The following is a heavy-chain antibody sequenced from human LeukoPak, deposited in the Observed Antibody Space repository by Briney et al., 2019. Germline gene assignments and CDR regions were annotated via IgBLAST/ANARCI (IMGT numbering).Heavy chain of an antibody. V-gene: IGHV3-49*04. D-gene: IGHD3-10*02. J-gene: IGHJ6*03. CDR1: GFTFGDYA. Sequence: GGSLRLSCTASGFTFGDYAMSWVRQAPGKGLEWVGFIRTKVYGETTEYAASVKGRFTISRDDSKSIAYLQMNSLKTEDTAVYYCIMGLGSGSPSYYYYYMDVWGKGTTVTISS. CDR2: IRTKVYGETT. CDR3: IMGLGSGSPSYYYYYMDV.